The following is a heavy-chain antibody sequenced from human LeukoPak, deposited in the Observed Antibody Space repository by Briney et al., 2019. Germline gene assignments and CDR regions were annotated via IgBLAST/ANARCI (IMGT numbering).Heavy chain of an antibody. J-gene: IGHJ4*02. Sequence: GGSLRLSCAASGFTFISYTMNWVRQAPGKGLEWVSSISSSSSYIYYADSVKGRFTVSRGNAKNSLYLQMNSLRAEDTAVYYCAREEQQLVYFDYWGQGTLVTVSS. V-gene: IGHV3-21*01. CDR2: ISSSSSYI. D-gene: IGHD6-13*01. CDR3: AREEQQLVYFDY. CDR1: GFTFISYT.